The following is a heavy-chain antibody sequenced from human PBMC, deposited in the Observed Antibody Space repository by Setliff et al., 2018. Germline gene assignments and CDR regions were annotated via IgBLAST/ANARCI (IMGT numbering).Heavy chain of an antibody. CDR2: INHLGTT. CDR3: ARMSGFLYMDV. J-gene: IGHJ6*03. Sequence: SETLSLTCAASGGSFTYYYWTWIRQSPGKGLEWIGEINHLGTTYYNPSLKSRVTISVDASKRQFSLKLTSVTAADTAVYYCARMSGFLYMDVWGKGTTVTVSS. CDR1: GGSFTYYY. D-gene: IGHD3-3*01. V-gene: IGHV4-34*01.